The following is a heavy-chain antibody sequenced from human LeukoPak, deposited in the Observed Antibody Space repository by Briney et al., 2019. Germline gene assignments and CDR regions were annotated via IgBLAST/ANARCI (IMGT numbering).Heavy chain of an antibody. V-gene: IGHV3-21*01. CDR3: AGTTVVTPGYAFDI. Sequence: GGSLRLSCAASGFTFSSYSMNWVRQAPGKGLEWVSSISSSSSYIYYADSVKGRFTISRDNAKNPLYLQMNSLRAEDTAVYYCAGTTVVTPGYAFDIWGQGTMVTVSS. CDR2: ISSSSSYI. D-gene: IGHD4-23*01. CDR1: GFTFSSYS. J-gene: IGHJ3*02.